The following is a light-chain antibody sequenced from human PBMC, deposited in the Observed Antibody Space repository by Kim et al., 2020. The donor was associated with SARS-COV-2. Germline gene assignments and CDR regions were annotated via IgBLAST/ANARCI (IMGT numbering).Light chain of an antibody. J-gene: IGLJ2*01. Sequence: VWGQKVRITCQGDRLRSYYATWYQQKPGQAPILVIYGKNNRPSGIPDRFSGTSSGNTASLTITGTQAGDEADYYCNSRDSNDNVVFGGGTQLTVL. CDR2: GKN. CDR1: RLRSYY. CDR3: NSRDSNDNVV. V-gene: IGLV3-19*01.